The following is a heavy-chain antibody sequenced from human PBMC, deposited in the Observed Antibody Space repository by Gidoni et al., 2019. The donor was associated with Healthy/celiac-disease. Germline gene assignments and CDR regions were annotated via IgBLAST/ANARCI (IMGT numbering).Heavy chain of an antibody. Sequence: QVQLVESGGGVVQPGRSLRLSCAASGFTFSSYAMHWVRQAPGKGLEWVAVISYDGSNKYYADSVKGRFTISRDNSKNTLYLQMNSLRAEDTAVYYCAREGSSWYADAFDIWGQGTMVTVSS. CDR2: ISYDGSNK. V-gene: IGHV3-30-3*01. CDR3: AREGSSWYADAFDI. D-gene: IGHD6-13*01. J-gene: IGHJ3*02. CDR1: GFTFSSYA.